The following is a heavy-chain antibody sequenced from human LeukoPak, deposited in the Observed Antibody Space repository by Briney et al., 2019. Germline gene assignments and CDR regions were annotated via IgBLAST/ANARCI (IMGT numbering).Heavy chain of an antibody. CDR3: ARDLVAGVVDC. CDR1: GYTFTSYY. V-gene: IGHV1-46*01. CDR2: INTSGGST. Sequence: ASVKVSCKASGYTFTSYYMHWVRQAPGKRLEGMGIINTSGGSTSYEQKFQGRFTMTRETSTSTVYMGLSSLRSEDTAVYCCARDLVAGVVDCWGQGTLVTVS. J-gene: IGHJ4*02. D-gene: IGHD6-19*01.